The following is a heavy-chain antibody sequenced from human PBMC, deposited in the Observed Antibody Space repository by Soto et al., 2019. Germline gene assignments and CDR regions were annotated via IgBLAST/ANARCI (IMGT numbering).Heavy chain of an antibody. CDR2: INAGNGNT. J-gene: IGHJ4*02. V-gene: IGHV1-3*01. CDR3: ARGPGGPDGPGDY. CDR1: GYTFTSYA. D-gene: IGHD2-15*01. Sequence: QVQLVQSGAEVKKPGASVKVSCKASGYTFTSYAMHWVRQAPGQRLEWMGWINAGNGNTKYSQKFQSRVTITRDTSASTAYRELSSLRSEDTAVYYCARGPGGPDGPGDYWGQGTLVTVSS.